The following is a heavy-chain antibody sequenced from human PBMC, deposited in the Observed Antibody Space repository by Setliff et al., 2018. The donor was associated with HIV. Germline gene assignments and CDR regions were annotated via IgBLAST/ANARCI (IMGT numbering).Heavy chain of an antibody. Sequence: GGSLRLSCAASGFTFDRFWMHWVRQAPGKGLVWVSRVSGSGGTTKYADSVKGRFTISRDNSKNTLYLQMNNLRAEDTALYYCARDYYDLSSYHHYRHDCFDPWDQGTLVTVSS. CDR3: ARDYYDLSSYHHYRHDCFDP. CDR2: VSGSGGTT. CDR1: GFTFDRFW. J-gene: IGHJ5*02. V-gene: IGHV3-23*01. D-gene: IGHD3-10*01.